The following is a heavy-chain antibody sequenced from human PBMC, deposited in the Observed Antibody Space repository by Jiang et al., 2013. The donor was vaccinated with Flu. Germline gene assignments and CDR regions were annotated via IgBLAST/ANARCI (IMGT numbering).Heavy chain of an antibody. J-gene: IGHJ4*02. CDR3: TRAKGYCSGSDCYLPFDY. V-gene: IGHV3-72*01. Sequence: GGGLVQPGGSLILSCAASGFTFSDHHMDWVRQAPGKGLEWVGRTRNKGNNYITQYAASVKDRFTISRDDSKNSLYLQMSSLRTEDTAMYYCTRAKGYCSGSDCYLPFDYWGQGTLVTVSS. CDR1: GFTFSDHH. D-gene: IGHD2-15*01. CDR2: TRNKGNNYIT.